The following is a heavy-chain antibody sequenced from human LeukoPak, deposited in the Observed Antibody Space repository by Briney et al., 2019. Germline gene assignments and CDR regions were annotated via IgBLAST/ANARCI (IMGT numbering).Heavy chain of an antibody. CDR3: AIPTGFDY. CDR2: ISGSGGTT. CDR1: GFTFSTYG. D-gene: IGHD4-17*01. Sequence: GGSLRLSCAASGFTFSTYGMNWVRQAPGKGLEWVSAISGSGGTTYYADSVKGRFTISRDNSKNTLYLQMNSLRAEDTAVYYCAIPTGFDYWGQGALVTVSS. V-gene: IGHV3-23*01. J-gene: IGHJ4*02.